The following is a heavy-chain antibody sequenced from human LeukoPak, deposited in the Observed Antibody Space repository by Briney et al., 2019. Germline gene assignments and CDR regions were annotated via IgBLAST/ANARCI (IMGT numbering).Heavy chain of an antibody. CDR1: GFSFSSYA. CDR2: ISGSGDNT. Sequence: PGGSLRLSCATSGFSFSSYAMSWVRQAPGEGLEWVSSISGSGDNTYYAESVKGRFTISRDNSKNTLFVQMNSLRAEDTVVFYCAKRSGYPTGWFFDFWGQGTLVTVSS. J-gene: IGHJ4*02. D-gene: IGHD6-19*01. V-gene: IGHV3-23*01. CDR3: AKRSGYPTGWFFDF.